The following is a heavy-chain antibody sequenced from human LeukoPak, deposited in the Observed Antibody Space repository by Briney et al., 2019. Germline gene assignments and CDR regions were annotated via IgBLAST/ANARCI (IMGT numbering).Heavy chain of an antibody. CDR1: GFTFSSYA. D-gene: IGHD2-15*01. J-gene: IGHJ5*02. CDR3: ARGSRIVVVVAATSWFDP. CDR2: ISYDGSNK. V-gene: IGHV3-30-3*01. Sequence: HPGGSLRLSCAASGFTFSSYAMHWVRQAPGKGLEWVAVISYDGSNKYYADSVKGRFTISRDNSKNTLYLQMNSLRAEDTAVYYCARGSRIVVVVAATSWFDPWGQGTLVTVSS.